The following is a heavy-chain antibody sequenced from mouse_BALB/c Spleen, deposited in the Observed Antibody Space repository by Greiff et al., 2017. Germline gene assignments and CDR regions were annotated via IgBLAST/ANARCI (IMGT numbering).Heavy chain of an antibody. V-gene: IGHV5-6-5*01. CDR2: ISSGGST. CDR1: GFTFSSYA. D-gene: IGHD2-1*01. Sequence: EVQGVESGGGLVKPGGSLKLSCAASGFTFSSYAMSWVRQTPEKRLEWVASISSGGSTYYPDSVKGRFTISRDNARNILYLQMSSLRSEDTAMYYCARHGNYGGFAYWGQGTLVTASA. CDR3: ARHGNYGGFAY. J-gene: IGHJ3*01.